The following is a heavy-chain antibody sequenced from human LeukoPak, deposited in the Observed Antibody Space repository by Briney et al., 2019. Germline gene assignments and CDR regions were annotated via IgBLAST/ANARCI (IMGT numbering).Heavy chain of an antibody. Sequence: VASVKVSCKASGGTFSSYAISWVRQAPGQGLEWMGGIIPIFGTANYAQKFQGRVTITADESTSTAYMELSSLRSEDTAVYYCATGLAQQLVGDAFDIWGQGTMVTVSS. V-gene: IGHV1-69*13. CDR1: GGTFSSYA. CDR2: IIPIFGTA. J-gene: IGHJ3*02. CDR3: ATGLAQQLVGDAFDI. D-gene: IGHD6-13*01.